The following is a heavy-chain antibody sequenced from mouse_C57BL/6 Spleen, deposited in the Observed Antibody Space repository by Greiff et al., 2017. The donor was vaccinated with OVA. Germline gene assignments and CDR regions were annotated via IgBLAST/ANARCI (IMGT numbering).Heavy chain of an antibody. D-gene: IGHD4-1*01. CDR3: ARANWDPYWYFDV. V-gene: IGHV1-81*01. J-gene: IGHJ1*03. CDR1: GYTFTSYG. Sequence: VKLQESGAELARPGASVKLSCKASGYTFTSYGISWVKQRTGQGLEWIGEIYPRSGNTYYNEKFKGKATLTADKSSSTAYMELRSLTSEDSAVYFCARANWDPYWYFDVWGTGTTVTVSS. CDR2: IYPRSGNT.